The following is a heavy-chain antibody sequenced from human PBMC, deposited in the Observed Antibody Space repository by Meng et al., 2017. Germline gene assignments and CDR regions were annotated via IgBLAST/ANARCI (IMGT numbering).Heavy chain of an antibody. J-gene: IGHJ4*02. V-gene: IGHV3-21*01. Sequence: ETLSLTCAASGFTFSSYSMNWVRQAPGKGLEWVSSISSSSSYIYYADSVKGRFTISRDNAKNSLYLQMNSLRAEDTAVYYCAGSSGIAVAGGGYWGQGTLVTVSS. D-gene: IGHD6-19*01. CDR3: AGSSGIAVAGGGY. CDR1: GFTFSSYS. CDR2: ISSSSSYI.